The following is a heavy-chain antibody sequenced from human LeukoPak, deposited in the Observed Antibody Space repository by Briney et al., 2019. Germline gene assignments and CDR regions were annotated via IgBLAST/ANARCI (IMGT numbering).Heavy chain of an antibody. D-gene: IGHD5-18*01. J-gene: IGHJ4*02. CDR3: ASPAVDTAMVKGCG. CDR1: GYTFTGYY. Sequence: GASVKVSCKASGYTFTGYYMHWVRQAPGQGLEWMGWINPNSGGTNYAQKFQGRVTMTRDTSISTAHMELSRVRSDDTAVYYCASPAVDTAMVKGCGWGQGTLVTVSS. CDR2: INPNSGGT. V-gene: IGHV1-2*02.